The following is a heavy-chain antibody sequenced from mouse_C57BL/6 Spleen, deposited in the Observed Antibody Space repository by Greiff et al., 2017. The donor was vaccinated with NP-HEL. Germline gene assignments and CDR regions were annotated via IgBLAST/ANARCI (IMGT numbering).Heavy chain of an antibody. CDR3: ARRDYYGSSSAWFAY. CDR1: GFNIKNTY. Sequence: VQLKQSVAELVRPGASVKLSCTASGFNIKNTYMHWVKQRPEQGLEWIGRIDPANGNTKYAPKFQGKATITADTSSNTAYLQLSSLTSEDTAIYYCARRDYYGSSSAWFAYWGQGTLVTVSA. J-gene: IGHJ3*01. V-gene: IGHV14-3*01. D-gene: IGHD1-1*01. CDR2: IDPANGNT.